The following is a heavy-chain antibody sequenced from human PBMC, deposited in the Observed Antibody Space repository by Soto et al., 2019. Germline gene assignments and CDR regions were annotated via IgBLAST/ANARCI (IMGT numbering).Heavy chain of an antibody. CDR1: GGTFSSYA. D-gene: IGHD1-7*01. J-gene: IGHJ4*02. Sequence: QVQLVQSGAEVKKPGSSVKVYCKASGGTFSSYAISWVRQAPGQGLEWMGGIIPIFGTANYAQKFQGRVTITADKSTSTAYMELSSLRSDDTAVYYCARKRPRLTGTTYYFDYWGQGTLVTVSS. CDR3: ARKRPRLTGTTYYFDY. CDR2: IIPIFGTA. V-gene: IGHV1-69*06.